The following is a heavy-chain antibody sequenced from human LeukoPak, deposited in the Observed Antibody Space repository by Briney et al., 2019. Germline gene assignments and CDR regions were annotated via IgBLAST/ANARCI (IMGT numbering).Heavy chain of an antibody. D-gene: IGHD6-19*01. V-gene: IGHV4-59*01. CDR3: ATRRIAVAAPFDF. Sequence: KPSETLSLTCTVSGGSISSYYWSWLRQPPGKGLEWIGYIYYSGSTNYNPSLKSRVTISVDTSKNQFSLKLSSVTAADTAVYYCATRRIAVAAPFDFWGQGTLVTVSS. CDR2: IYYSGST. CDR1: GGSISSYY. J-gene: IGHJ4*02.